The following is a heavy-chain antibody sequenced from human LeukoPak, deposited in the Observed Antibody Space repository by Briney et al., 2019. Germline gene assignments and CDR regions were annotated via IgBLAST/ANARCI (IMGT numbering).Heavy chain of an antibody. CDR2: ISSSGSTI. CDR1: GFTFSDYY. J-gene: IGHJ4*02. CDR3: ARDCTNGVCPVDY. D-gene: IGHD2-8*01. V-gene: IGHV3-11*04. Sequence: PGGSLRLSCAASGFTFSDYYMSWIRQAPGKGLEWVSYISSSGSTIYYADSVKGRFTISRDNAKNSLYLQMNSLRAEDTAVYYCARDCTNGVCPVDYWGQGTLVTVSS.